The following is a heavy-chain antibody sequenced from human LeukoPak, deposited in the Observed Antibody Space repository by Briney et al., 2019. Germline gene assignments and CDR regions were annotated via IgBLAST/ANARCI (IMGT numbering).Heavy chain of an antibody. CDR1: GYTFTGYY. J-gene: IGHJ4*02. Sequence: ASVKGSCKASGYTFTGYYMHWVRPAPGQGLEWMGRVNPNSGGTTYPQKFQRRVTMPSDTSISTAFMELSRLRPDDTAVYYCARVAYRDLGVDYWGQRTLVTVSS. CDR3: ARVAYRDLGVDY. D-gene: IGHD4-17*01. V-gene: IGHV1-2*06. CDR2: VNPNSGGT.